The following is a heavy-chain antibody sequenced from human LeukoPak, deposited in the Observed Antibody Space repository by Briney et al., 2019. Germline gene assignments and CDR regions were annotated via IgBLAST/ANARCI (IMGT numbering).Heavy chain of an antibody. D-gene: IGHD6-19*01. V-gene: IGHV3-21*01. Sequence: GGSLRLSCAASGFTFSSYSMNWVRQAPGKGLEWVSSISSSSSYIYYADSVKGRFTISRDNAKNSLYLQMNSLRAEDTAVYYCARPLWLAGGYYYYGMDVWGQGTTVTVSS. J-gene: IGHJ6*02. CDR3: ARPLWLAGGYYYYGMDV. CDR2: ISSSSSYI. CDR1: GFTFSSYS.